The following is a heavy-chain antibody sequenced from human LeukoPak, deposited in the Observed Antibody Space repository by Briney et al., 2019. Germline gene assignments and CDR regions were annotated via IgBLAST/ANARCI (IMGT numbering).Heavy chain of an antibody. D-gene: IGHD6-13*01. Sequence: SETLSLTCTVSGDSMRGYFWSWIRQPPGKGLEWIADINFSGSTNYNPSLRSRVAMSIDTSKNQFSLKLSSVTAADTAAYYCATYSSSLEYFHPWGQGTLVIVSS. V-gene: IGHV4-59*01. J-gene: IGHJ1*01. CDR2: INFSGST. CDR1: GDSMRGYF. CDR3: ATYSSSLEYFHP.